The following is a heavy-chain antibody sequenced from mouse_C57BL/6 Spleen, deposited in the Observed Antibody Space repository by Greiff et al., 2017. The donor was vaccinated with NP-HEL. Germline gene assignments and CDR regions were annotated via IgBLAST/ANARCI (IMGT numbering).Heavy chain of an antibody. CDR3: ARSVVDNFDY. D-gene: IGHD1-1*01. V-gene: IGHV1-64*01. CDR2: IHPNSGST. Sequence: QVQLQQPGAELVKPGASVTLSCKASGYTFTSYWMHWVKQRPGQGLEWIGMIHPNSGSTNYNEKFKSKATLTVDKSSSTAYMQLSSLTSEDSAVDYCARSVVDNFDYWGQGTTLTVSS. CDR1: GYTFTSYW. J-gene: IGHJ2*01.